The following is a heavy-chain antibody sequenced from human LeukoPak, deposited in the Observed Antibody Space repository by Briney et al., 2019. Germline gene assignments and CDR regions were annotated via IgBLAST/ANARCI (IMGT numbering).Heavy chain of an antibody. J-gene: IGHJ4*02. Sequence: SVKVSCKASGGTFSNYAINWVRQAPGQGLEWMGGIIPIFGTANYAQKFRGRVTITADESTRTAYMELSSLRSEDMAVYYCARGWAGGTTVVTPWAYWGRGTLVIVSS. CDR3: ARGWAGGTTVVTPWAY. D-gene: IGHD4-23*01. V-gene: IGHV1-69*13. CDR2: IIPIFGTA. CDR1: GGTFSNYA.